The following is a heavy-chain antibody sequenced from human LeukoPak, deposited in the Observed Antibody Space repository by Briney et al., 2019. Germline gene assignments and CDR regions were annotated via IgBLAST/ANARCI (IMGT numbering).Heavy chain of an antibody. Sequence: ASVKVSCKASGYTFTSYYMHWVRQAPGQGLEWMGLINPSGSSTSYAQKFQGRLSLTRDMSTSTDYMELSSLRSEDPAVYYCARDNSVGDTAWWFDPWGQGTLVTVSS. CDR3: ARDNSVGDTAWWFDP. CDR1: GYTFTSYY. J-gene: IGHJ5*02. D-gene: IGHD1-26*01. V-gene: IGHV1-46*01. CDR2: INPSGSST.